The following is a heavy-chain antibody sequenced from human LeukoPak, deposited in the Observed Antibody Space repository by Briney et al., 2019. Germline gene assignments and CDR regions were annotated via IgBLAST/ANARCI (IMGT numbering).Heavy chain of an antibody. D-gene: IGHD6-13*01. J-gene: IGHJ4*02. CDR1: GGSISSSSYY. V-gene: IGHV4-61*02. Sequence: PSETLSLTCTVSGGSISSSSYYWSWIRQPAGKGLEWIGRIYTSGSTNYNPSLKSRVTMSVDTSKNQFSLKLSSVTAADTAVYYCAIQAYSSSWNQLDYWGQGTLVTVSS. CDR3: AIQAYSSSWNQLDY. CDR2: IYTSGST.